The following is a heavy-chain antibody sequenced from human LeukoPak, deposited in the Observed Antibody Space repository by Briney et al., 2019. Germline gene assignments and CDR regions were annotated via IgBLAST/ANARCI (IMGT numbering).Heavy chain of an antibody. Sequence: PSETLSLTCTVSGGSISSSSYYWGWIRQPPGKGLEWIGSIYYSGSTYYNPSLKSRVAISVDTSKSQFSLKLSSVTAADTAVYYCASIAAAGTWFDPWGQGTLVTVSS. D-gene: IGHD6-13*01. V-gene: IGHV4-39*01. CDR3: ASIAAAGTWFDP. CDR2: IYYSGST. J-gene: IGHJ5*02. CDR1: GGSISSSSYY.